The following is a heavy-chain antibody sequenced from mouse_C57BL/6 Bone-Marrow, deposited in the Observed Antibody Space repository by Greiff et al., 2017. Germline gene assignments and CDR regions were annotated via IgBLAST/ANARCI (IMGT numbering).Heavy chain of an antibody. V-gene: IGHV1-50*01. CDR2: IDPSDSYT. Sequence: VKLQQPGAELVKPGASVKLSCKASGYTFTSYWMQWVKQRPGQGREWIGEIDPSDSYTNYNQKFKGKATLTVDTSSSTAYMQLSSLTSEDSAVYYCAGIAGSAWFAYWGQGTLVTVSA. CDR3: AGIAGSAWFAY. CDR1: GYTFTSYW. J-gene: IGHJ3*01. D-gene: IGHD1-1*01.